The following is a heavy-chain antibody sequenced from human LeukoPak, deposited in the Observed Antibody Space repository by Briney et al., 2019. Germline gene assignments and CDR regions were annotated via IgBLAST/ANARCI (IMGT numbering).Heavy chain of an antibody. V-gene: IGHV4-59*08. J-gene: IGHJ4*02. D-gene: IGHD2/OR15-2a*01. CDR1: GGSISNNY. Sequence: SETLSLTCTVSGGSISNNYWSWIRQPPGKGLEWIGYIYYSGNTNYNPPLKSRVAISVDTSKNQFSLKLTSVTAADTAVYYCARLIARGPFDYWGQGTLVTVSS. CDR3: ARLIARGPFDY. CDR2: IYYSGNT.